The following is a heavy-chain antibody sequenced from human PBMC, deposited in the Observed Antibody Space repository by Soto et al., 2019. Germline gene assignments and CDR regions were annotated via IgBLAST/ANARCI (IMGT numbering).Heavy chain of an antibody. J-gene: IGHJ5*02. Sequence: ETLSLKCAVYGGSFSGYYWSWIRQPPGKGLEWIGEINHSGSTNYNPSLKSRVTISVDTSKNQFSLKLSAVTAADTAVYYCARGVIVVVPAALGANWIKPWAPATLVTVS. V-gene: IGHV4-34*01. CDR2: INHSGST. CDR1: GGSFSGYY. D-gene: IGHD2-2*01. CDR3: ARGVIVVVPAALGANWIKP.